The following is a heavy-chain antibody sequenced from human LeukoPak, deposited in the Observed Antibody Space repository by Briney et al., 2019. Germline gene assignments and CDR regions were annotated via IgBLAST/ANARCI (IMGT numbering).Heavy chain of an antibody. CDR2: FYYSGST. J-gene: IGHJ1*01. D-gene: IGHD3-3*01. V-gene: IGHV4-59*01. CDR3: ARGLDYDLWSGYYTEYFQH. Sequence: SETLSLTCTVSGGSISSYHWSWIRQPPGKGLEWIGYFYYSGSTNYNPSLKSRVTISVDTSKNQFSLKLSSVTAADTAVYYCARGLDYDLWSGYYTEYFQHWGQGTLVTVSS. CDR1: GGSISSYH.